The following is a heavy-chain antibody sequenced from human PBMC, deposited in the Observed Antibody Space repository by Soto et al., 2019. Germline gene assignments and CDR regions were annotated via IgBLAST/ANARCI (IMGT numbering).Heavy chain of an antibody. Sequence: EVQLLESGGDLVQDGGSLRLSCAASGFTFSSYAMSWVRQAPGKGLEWVSAISGGGATIYYLDSVKGRFTISRDNSKDTLYLEMNSLTAEDTAVYYCARMLTMVRGVTGLRDFDFWGQGALVTVSS. CDR3: ARMLTMVRGVTGLRDFDF. CDR2: ISGGGATI. J-gene: IGHJ4*02. D-gene: IGHD3-10*01. V-gene: IGHV3-23*01. CDR1: GFTFSSYA.